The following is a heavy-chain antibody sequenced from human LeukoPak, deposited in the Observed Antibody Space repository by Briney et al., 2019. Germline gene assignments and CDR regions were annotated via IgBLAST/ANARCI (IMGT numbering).Heavy chain of an antibody. Sequence: ASVKVSCKASGYTFTAYYIHWVRQAPGQGLEWMGWINPNSGGTYYAQQFQGRVTMTRDTSISTAYVELSRLRSDDTAVYYCVRDKGGEYQLLYNWFDPWGQGTLVTVS. CDR2: INPNSGGT. CDR3: VRDKGGEYQLLYNWFDP. J-gene: IGHJ5*02. D-gene: IGHD2-2*01. V-gene: IGHV1-2*02. CDR1: GYTFTAYY.